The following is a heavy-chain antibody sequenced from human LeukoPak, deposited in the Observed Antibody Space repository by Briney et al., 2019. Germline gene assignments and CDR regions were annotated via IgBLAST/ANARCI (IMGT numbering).Heavy chain of an antibody. Sequence: GGSLRLSCAASGFSFSNYAMSWVRQAPGKGLEWVSVFYTGGSTYYADSVKGRFTISRDNSKNTLYLQMNSLRAEDTAVYYCARGSPTMVNAFDIWGQGTIVSVSS. CDR2: FYTGGST. V-gene: IGHV3-53*01. J-gene: IGHJ3*02. D-gene: IGHD3-10*01. CDR1: GFSFSNYA. CDR3: ARGSPTMVNAFDI.